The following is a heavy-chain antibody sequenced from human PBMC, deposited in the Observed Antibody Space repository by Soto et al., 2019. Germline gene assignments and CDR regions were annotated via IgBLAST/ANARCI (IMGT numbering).Heavy chain of an antibody. J-gene: IGHJ5*02. CDR1: GGSISSYY. Sequence: SETLALTCSVSGGSISSYYWSWIRQPPGKGLEWIGYIFYSGSTNFNPSLKCRVTISVDTSKNQVSLKLSSVTAADTAVYYCERGRGKGVDYCSPLWFDPWGHVTLVTVSS. D-gene: IGHD2-8*01. CDR3: ERGRGKGVDYCSPLWFDP. CDR2: IFYSGST. V-gene: IGHV4-59*01.